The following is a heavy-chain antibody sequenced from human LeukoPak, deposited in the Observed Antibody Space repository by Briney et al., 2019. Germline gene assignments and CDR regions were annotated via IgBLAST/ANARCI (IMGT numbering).Heavy chain of an antibody. CDR1: GYTFTGYY. Sequence: ASVKVSCKASGYTFTGYYMHWVRQASGQGLEWMGWINPNSGGTNYAQKFQGRVTMTRDTSISTAYMELSRLRSDDTAVYYCAREFHGTSRYGCYWFDPWGQGTLVTVSS. J-gene: IGHJ5*02. CDR2: INPNSGGT. V-gene: IGHV1-2*02. D-gene: IGHD2-2*01. CDR3: AREFHGTSRYGCYWFDP.